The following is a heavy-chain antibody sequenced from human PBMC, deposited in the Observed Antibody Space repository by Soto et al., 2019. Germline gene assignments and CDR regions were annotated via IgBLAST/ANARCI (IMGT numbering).Heavy chain of an antibody. Sequence: PGGSLRLSCAASGFTFSNYWMHWVRQAPGKGLVWVSRINSDGSSTSYADSVKGRFTISRDNAKNTLYLQMNSLRAEDTAVYYCARDQRYCSSTSCTEYFDYWGQGTLVTVSS. CDR2: INSDGSST. CDR3: ARDQRYCSSTSCTEYFDY. D-gene: IGHD2-2*01. CDR1: GFTFSNYW. J-gene: IGHJ4*02. V-gene: IGHV3-74*01.